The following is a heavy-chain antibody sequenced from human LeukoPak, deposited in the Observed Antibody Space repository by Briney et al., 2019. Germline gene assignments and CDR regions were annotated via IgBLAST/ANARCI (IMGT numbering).Heavy chain of an antibody. D-gene: IGHD3-10*01. V-gene: IGHV4-39*01. CDR1: GGSISSSSYY. CDR3: ARSSLLWFGELLSYYMDV. Sequence: SETLSLTCTVSGGSISSSSYYWGWIRQPPGKGREWIGTIYYSGSTYYNPSLKSRVTISVDSSKNQFSLKLSSVTAADTAVYYCARSSLLWFGELLSYYMDVWGKGTTVTISS. J-gene: IGHJ6*03. CDR2: IYYSGST.